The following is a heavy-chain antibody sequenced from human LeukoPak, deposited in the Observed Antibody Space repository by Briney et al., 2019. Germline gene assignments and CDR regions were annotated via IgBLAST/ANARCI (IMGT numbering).Heavy chain of an antibody. CDR1: GFTFSSYE. Sequence: GSLRLSCAASGFTFSSYELNWVRQPPGKGLEWIGEINHSGSTNYNPSLKSRVTISVDTSKNQFSLKLSSVTAADTAVYYCARPLRGSGWDDAFDIWGQGTMVTVSS. CDR3: ARPLRGSGWDDAFDI. V-gene: IGHV4-34*01. CDR2: INHSGST. J-gene: IGHJ3*02. D-gene: IGHD6-19*01.